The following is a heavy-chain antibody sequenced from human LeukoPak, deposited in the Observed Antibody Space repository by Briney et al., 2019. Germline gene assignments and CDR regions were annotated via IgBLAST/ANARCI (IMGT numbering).Heavy chain of an antibody. Sequence: SVKVSCKASGGTFSSYAISWVRQAPGQGLEWMGRIIPILGIANYAQKFQGRVTITADKSTSTAYMELSSLRSEDTAVYYCARVRYYDSSGYPYYFDYWGQGTLVTVSS. CDR3: ARVRYYDSSGYPYYFDY. J-gene: IGHJ4*02. D-gene: IGHD3-22*01. CDR2: IIPILGIA. V-gene: IGHV1-69*04. CDR1: GGTFSSYA.